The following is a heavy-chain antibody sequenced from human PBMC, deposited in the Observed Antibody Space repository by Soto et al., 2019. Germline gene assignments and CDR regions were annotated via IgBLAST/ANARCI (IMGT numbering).Heavy chain of an antibody. CDR3: ARVGVEYYHDS. V-gene: IGHV1-46*01. CDR1: GYTFTSYY. D-gene: IGHD3-22*01. J-gene: IGHJ4*02. CDR2: INPSGGST. Sequence: QVQLVQSGAEVKKPGASVKVSCKASGYTFTSYYMHWVRQAPGQGLEWMGIINPSGGSTSYAQKFHEGVAMTTDTSTSTVYVELSSLRSEDTAGYYCARVGVEYYHDSWGQGTLVAVSS.